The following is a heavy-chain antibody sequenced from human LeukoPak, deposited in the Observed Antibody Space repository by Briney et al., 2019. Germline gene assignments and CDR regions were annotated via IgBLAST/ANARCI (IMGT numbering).Heavy chain of an antibody. CDR2: INPNSGGT. J-gene: IGHJ4*02. V-gene: IGHV1-2*02. CDR1: GYTFTGYY. CDR3: ARAPDARSSGYYGMGYFDY. Sequence: ASVKVSCKASGYTFTGYYMHWVRQAPGQGLEWMGWINPNSGGTNYAQKFQGRVTMTRDTSIGTAYMELSRLRSDDTAVYYCARAPDARSSGYYGMGYFDYWGQGTLVTVSS. D-gene: IGHD3-22*01.